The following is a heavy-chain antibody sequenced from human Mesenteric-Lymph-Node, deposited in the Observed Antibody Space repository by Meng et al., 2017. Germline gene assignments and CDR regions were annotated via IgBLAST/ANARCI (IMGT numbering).Heavy chain of an antibody. J-gene: IGHJ4*02. Sequence: QDHPQQPGPGPVKPSQLSSSPCDTPGDSVSRTGAAWNWIRQSPSRGLEWLGRTYYRSKWYNDYAVSVKGRIAINPDTSKNQFFLQLNSVTPEDTAVYYCARDYGTSRPFEYWGQGILVTVSS. CDR2: TYYRSKWYN. V-gene: IGHV6-1*01. D-gene: IGHD1/OR15-1a*01. CDR1: GDSVSRTGAA. CDR3: ARDYGTSRPFEY.